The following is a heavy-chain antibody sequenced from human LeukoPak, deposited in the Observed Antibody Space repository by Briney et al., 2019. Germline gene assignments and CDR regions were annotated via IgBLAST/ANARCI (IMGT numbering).Heavy chain of an antibody. CDR3: ARVPTMTTVTYFDY. D-gene: IGHD4-17*01. V-gene: IGHV4-4*02. CDR1: GDSISSSSW. CDR2: IYHSGTT. J-gene: IGHJ4*02. Sequence: SETLSLTCAVSGDSISSSSWWTWVRQPPGKGLEWIGEIYHSGTTTYNPSLKSRVTISVDKSKNQFSLKLSSVTAADTAVYYCARVPTMTTVTYFDYWGQGTLVTVSS.